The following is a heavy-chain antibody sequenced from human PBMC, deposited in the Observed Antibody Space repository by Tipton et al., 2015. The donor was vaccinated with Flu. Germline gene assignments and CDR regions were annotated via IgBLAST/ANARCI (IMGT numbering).Heavy chain of an antibody. Sequence: GLVKPSETLSLTCAVYGGSFSGYYWSWIRQPPGKGLEWIGEINHSGSTNYNPSLKSRVTISVDTSKNQFSLKLSSVTAADTAVYYCASLNSGSYAQPLGFFDYWGQGTLVTVSS. CDR3: ASLNSGSYAQPLGFFDY. V-gene: IGHV4-34*01. CDR1: GGSFSGYY. CDR2: INHSGST. D-gene: IGHD1-26*01. J-gene: IGHJ4*02.